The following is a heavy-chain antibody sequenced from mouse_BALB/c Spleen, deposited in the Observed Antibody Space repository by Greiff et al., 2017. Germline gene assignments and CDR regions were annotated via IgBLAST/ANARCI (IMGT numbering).Heavy chain of an antibody. D-gene: IGHD2-1*01. J-gene: IGHJ4*01. CDR2: IDPENGDT. V-gene: IGHV14-4*02. CDR1: GFNIKDYY. CDR3: TRSGGNYPYYYAMDY. Sequence: EVKLMESGAELVRSGASVKLSCTASGFNIKDYYMHWVKQRPEQGLEWIGWIDPENGDTEYAPKFQGKATLTVDKSSSTAYMQLSSLTSEDSAVYYCTRSGGNYPYYYAMDYWGQGTSVTVSS.